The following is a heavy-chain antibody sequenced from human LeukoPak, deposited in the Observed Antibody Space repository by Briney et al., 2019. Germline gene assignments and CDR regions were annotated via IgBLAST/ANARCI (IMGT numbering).Heavy chain of an antibody. Sequence: ASVKVSCKASGGTFSSYAISWVRQAPGRGLEWMGGIIPIFGTANYAQKFQGRVTITADESTSTAYMELSSLRSEDTAVYYCARLLRYFDWSDSGFDYWGQGTLVTVSS. D-gene: IGHD3-9*01. CDR3: ARLLRYFDWSDSGFDY. V-gene: IGHV1-69*13. CDR2: IIPIFGTA. CDR1: GGTFSSYA. J-gene: IGHJ4*02.